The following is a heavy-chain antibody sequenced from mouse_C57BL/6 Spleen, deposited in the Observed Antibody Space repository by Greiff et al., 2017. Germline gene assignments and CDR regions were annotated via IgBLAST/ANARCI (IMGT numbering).Heavy chain of an antibody. CDR1: GYTFTDYY. CDR3: ARQKFITTVVATGGYAMDY. D-gene: IGHD1-1*01. CDR2: INPNNGGT. V-gene: IGHV1-26*01. Sequence: VQLQQSGPELVKPGASVKISCKASGYTFTDYYMNWVKQSHGKSLEWIGDINPNNGGTSYNQKFKGKATLTVDKSSSTAYMELRSLTSEDSAVYYCARQKFITTVVATGGYAMDYWGQGTSVTVSS. J-gene: IGHJ4*01.